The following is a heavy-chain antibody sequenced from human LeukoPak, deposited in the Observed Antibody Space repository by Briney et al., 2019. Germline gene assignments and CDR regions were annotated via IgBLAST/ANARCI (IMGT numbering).Heavy chain of an antibody. CDR2: IKQDGSEK. CDR1: GFTFSSYW. J-gene: IGHJ4*02. D-gene: IGHD6-6*01. Sequence: PGGSLRLSCAASGFTFSSYWMSWVRQAPGKGLEWVANIKQDGSEKYYVDSVKGRFTISRDNAKNSLYLQMNSLRAEDTAVYYRARSGIAARRPWGYWGQGTLVTVSS. CDR3: ARSGIAARRPWGY. V-gene: IGHV3-7*01.